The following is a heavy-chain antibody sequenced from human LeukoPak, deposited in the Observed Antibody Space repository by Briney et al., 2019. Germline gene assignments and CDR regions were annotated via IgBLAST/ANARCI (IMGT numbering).Heavy chain of an antibody. Sequence: GESLKISCKGSGYSFTNYWIAWVRQMPGKGLEWVGIIYPGDSDTRYSPSFQGQVTTSADKSISTAYLQWSSLKASDTAMYYCARHGLYCSSTSCYLFDYWGQGTLVTVSS. D-gene: IGHD2-2*01. CDR1: GYSFTNYW. CDR3: ARHGLYCSSTSCYLFDY. V-gene: IGHV5-51*01. CDR2: IYPGDSDT. J-gene: IGHJ4*02.